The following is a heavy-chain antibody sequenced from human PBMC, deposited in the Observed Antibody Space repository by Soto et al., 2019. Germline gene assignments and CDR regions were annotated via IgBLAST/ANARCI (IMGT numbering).Heavy chain of an antibody. CDR1: GGSFSGYY. Sequence: VQLQQWGAGLLKPSETLSLTCAVYGGSFSGYYWSWIRQPPGKGLEWIGEINHSGSTNYNPSLKSRVTISVDTSKNQFSLKLSSMTAADTAVYYCARRSAAGPWGQGTLVTVSS. J-gene: IGHJ5*02. CDR2: INHSGST. D-gene: IGHD6-25*01. CDR3: ARRSAAGP. V-gene: IGHV4-34*01.